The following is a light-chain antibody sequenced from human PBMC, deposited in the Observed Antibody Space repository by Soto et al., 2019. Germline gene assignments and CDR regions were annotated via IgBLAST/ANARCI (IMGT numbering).Light chain of an antibody. J-gene: IGKJ5*01. CDR1: QSLVHRDGNTY. CDR3: MQGSHWPPIT. Sequence: DVVVTQSPVSLPVTLGQAASISCRSSQSLVHRDGNTYLSWVRQRPGQSPRRXXYKVSNREAGVPDRFSGSGSGTDFTLKISRVEAEDVGLYYCMQGSHWPPITFGQGTRLEIK. V-gene: IGKV2-30*02. CDR2: KVS.